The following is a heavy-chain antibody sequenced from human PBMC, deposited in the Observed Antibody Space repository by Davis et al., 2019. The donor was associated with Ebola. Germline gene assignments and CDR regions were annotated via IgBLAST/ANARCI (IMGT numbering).Heavy chain of an antibody. J-gene: IGHJ6*02. D-gene: IGHD5-18*01. CDR3: AKDRQLWLYYYGMDV. V-gene: IGHV3-9*01. Sequence: GGSLRLSCAASGFTFDDYAMHWVRQAPGKGLEWVSGISWNSGSIGYADSVKGRFTISRDNAKNSLYLQMNSLRAEDTALYYCAKDRQLWLYYYGMDVWGQGTTVTVSS. CDR2: ISWNSGSI. CDR1: GFTFDDYA.